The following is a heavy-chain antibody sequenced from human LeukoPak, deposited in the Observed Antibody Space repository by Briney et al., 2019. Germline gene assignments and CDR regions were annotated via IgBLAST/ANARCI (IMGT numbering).Heavy chain of an antibody. V-gene: IGHV1-69*01. CDR1: GGTFSSYA. Sequence: SAKVSCKASGGTFSSYAISWVRQAPGQGLEWMGGIIPIFGTANYAQKFQGRVTITADESTSTAYMELSSLRSEDTAVYYCAREDDFWSGPPYYYYGMDVWGQGTTVTVSS. CDR3: AREDDFWSGPPYYYYGMDV. J-gene: IGHJ6*02. D-gene: IGHD3-3*01. CDR2: IIPIFGTA.